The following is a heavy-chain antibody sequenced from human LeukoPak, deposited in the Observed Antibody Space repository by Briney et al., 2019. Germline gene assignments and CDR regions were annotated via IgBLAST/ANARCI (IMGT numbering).Heavy chain of an antibody. J-gene: IGHJ6*02. Sequence: PGGSLRLSCAASGFTFSSYDMHWVRQATGKGLEWVSAIGTAGDTYYPGSVKGRFTISRENAKNSLYLQMNSLRAGDTAVYYCARAPPEDILTGRRYGMDVWGQGTTVTVSS. V-gene: IGHV3-13*01. D-gene: IGHD3-9*01. CDR2: IGTAGDT. CDR3: ARAPPEDILTGRRYGMDV. CDR1: GFTFSSYD.